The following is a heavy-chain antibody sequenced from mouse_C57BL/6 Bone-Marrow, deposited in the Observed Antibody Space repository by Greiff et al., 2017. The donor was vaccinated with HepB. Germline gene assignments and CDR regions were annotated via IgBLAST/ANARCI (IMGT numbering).Heavy chain of an antibody. CDR3: AKGPFFYSWFAY. J-gene: IGHJ3*01. V-gene: IGHV1-76*01. D-gene: IGHD1-1*01. CDR1: GYTFTDYY. Sequence: QVQLKQSGAELVRPGASVKLSCKASGYTFTDYYINWVKQRPGQGLEWIARIYPGSGNTYYNEKFKGKATLTAEKSSSTAYMQLSSLTSEDSAVYFCAKGPFFYSWFAYWGQGTLVTVSA. CDR2: IYPGSGNT.